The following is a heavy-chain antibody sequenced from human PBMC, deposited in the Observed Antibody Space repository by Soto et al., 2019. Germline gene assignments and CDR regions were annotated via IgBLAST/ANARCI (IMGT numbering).Heavy chain of an antibody. D-gene: IGHD5-12*01. J-gene: IGHJ1*01. CDR2: IYYSGGT. CDR1: GGSISSSSYF. CDR3: ASLSGDIPYVDYFQH. V-gene: IGHV4-39*01. Sequence: QLQLQESGPGLVKPSETLSLTCTVSGGSISSSSYFWGWIRQPPGKGLEWIGSIYYSGGTYYNPSLKSRVTISVDTSKNQFSLRLSAVTATDTAVYYCASLSGDIPYVDYFQHWGLGTLVTVSS.